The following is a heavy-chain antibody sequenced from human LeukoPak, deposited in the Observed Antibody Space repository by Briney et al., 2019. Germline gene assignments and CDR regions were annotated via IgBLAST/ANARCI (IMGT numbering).Heavy chain of an antibody. CDR1: GGSISSGGYY. D-gene: IGHD2-15*01. Sequence: SETLSLTCTVSGGSISSGGYYWSWIRQHPGKGLEWIGYIYYSGSTYYNPSLKSRVTISVDRSKNQFSLKLSSVTAADTAVYYCARAAGYCSSGSCYSGPIDYWGQGTLVTVSS. J-gene: IGHJ4*02. CDR3: ARAAGYCSSGSCYSGPIDY. CDR2: IYYSGST. V-gene: IGHV4-31*03.